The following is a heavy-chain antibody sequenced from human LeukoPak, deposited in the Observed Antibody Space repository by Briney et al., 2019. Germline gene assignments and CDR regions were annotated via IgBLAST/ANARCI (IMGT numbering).Heavy chain of an antibody. CDR1: EFKSSDYT. D-gene: IGHD3-3*01. Sequence: GGSLRLSCKASEFKSSDYTMIWVRQAPGKGLEWVSSISSSGTSRYYADSMKGRVTVSRDNAEKSLSLHMNSLRVEDTAVYYCARVFQGFDYWGRGTLVTVSS. V-gene: IGHV3-21*01. CDR3: ARVFQGFDY. J-gene: IGHJ4*02. CDR2: ISSSGTSR.